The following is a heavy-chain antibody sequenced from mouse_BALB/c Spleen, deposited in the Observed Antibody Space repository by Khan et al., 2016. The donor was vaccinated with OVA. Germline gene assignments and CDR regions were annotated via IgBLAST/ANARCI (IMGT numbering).Heavy chain of an antibody. Sequence: EVQLQQSGPELVKPGDSMKISCKASNYSFTDYTMNWVKQSHGKNLAWIGLINPYNGGYNYNQKFKGKATLTVDKSSSTAYMELLSLTSEDSAVYYWTRSGYGGFDYWGQGTLVTVSA. D-gene: IGHD1-2*01. CDR3: TRSGYGGFDY. V-gene: IGHV1-18*01. J-gene: IGHJ3*01. CDR1: NYSFTDYT. CDR2: INPYNGGY.